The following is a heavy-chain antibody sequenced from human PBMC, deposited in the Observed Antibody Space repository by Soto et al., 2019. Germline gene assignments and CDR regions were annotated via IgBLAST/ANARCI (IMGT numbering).Heavy chain of an antibody. CDR3: GKGNSKWGTGDAFDI. Sequence: GGPMRLCCAASEGTFKNYGRSWVSQAQGKGLEWVSSISGTGGSTFYAGSAKGRFTISRDNSKNTLFLQMTSLRAEDTAVYYCGKGNSKWGTGDAFDIWGQGTMVPGSS. J-gene: IGHJ3*02. CDR1: EGTFKNYG. CDR2: ISGTGGST. D-gene: IGHD7-27*01. V-gene: IGHV3-23*01.